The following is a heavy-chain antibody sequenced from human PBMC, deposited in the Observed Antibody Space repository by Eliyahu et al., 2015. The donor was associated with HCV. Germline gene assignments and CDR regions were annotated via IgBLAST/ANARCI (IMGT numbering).Heavy chain of an antibody. J-gene: IGHJ3*02. CDR2: IYYSGST. CDR1: XGSISSGGYY. D-gene: IGHD3-22*01. Sequence: QVQLQESGPGLVKPSETLSLXCXXXXGSISSGGYYWSWIRQHPGKGLEWIGYIYYSGSTYYNPSLKSRVTISVDTSKNQFSLKLNSVTAADTAVYYCATMIVATDAFDIWGQGTMVTVSS. CDR3: ATMIVATDAFDI. V-gene: IGHV4-31*03.